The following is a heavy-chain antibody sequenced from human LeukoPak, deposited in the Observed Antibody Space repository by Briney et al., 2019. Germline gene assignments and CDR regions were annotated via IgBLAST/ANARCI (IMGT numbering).Heavy chain of an antibody. CDR2: IIPIFGTA. CDR3: ARTKEPLAEYFQH. J-gene: IGHJ1*01. CDR1: GGTFSSYA. D-gene: IGHD1-26*01. V-gene: IGHV1-69*05. Sequence: SVKASCKASGGTFSSYAISWVRQAPGQGLEWMGRIIPIFGTANYAQKFQGRVTITTDESTSTAYMELSSLRSEDTAVHYCARTKEPLAEYFQHWGQGTLVTVSS.